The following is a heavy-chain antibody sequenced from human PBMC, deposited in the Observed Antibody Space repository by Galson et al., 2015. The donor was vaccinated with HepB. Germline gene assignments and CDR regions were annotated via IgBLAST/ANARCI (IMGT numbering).Heavy chain of an antibody. CDR1: GFTFSSYS. CDR2: ISSSSSTI. V-gene: IGHV3-48*01. CDR3: ARGHIVVAIIS. Sequence: SLRLSCAASGFTFSSYSMNWVRQAPGKGLEWVSYISSSSSTIYYADSVKGRFTISRDNAKNSLYLQMNSLRAEDTAVYYCARGHIVVAIISWGQGTLGTVSS. D-gene: IGHD2-21*01. J-gene: IGHJ5*02.